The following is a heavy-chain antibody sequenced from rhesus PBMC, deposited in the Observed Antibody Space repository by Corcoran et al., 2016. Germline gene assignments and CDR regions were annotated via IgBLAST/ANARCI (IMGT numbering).Heavy chain of an antibody. CDR1: GGSMSESPF. V-gene: IGHV4S9*01. Sequence: QVRLQESGPGLVQSSETLSLTCAVSGGSMSESPFWNRIRQPQGKGLEWFGYIYANSEPPTNPSLKSRVTISKATASNLCCLKVTSVTAADTAVYYCASPFERGRFEVWGAGVLVTVSS. D-gene: IGHD3-34*01. J-gene: IGHJ5-1*01. CDR2: IYANSEPP. CDR3: ASPFERGRFEV.